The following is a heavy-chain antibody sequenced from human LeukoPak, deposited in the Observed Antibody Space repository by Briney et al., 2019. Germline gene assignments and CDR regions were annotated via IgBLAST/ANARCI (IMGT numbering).Heavy chain of an antibody. CDR3: AKDPREGWLLSPY. V-gene: IGHV3-23*01. CDR1: ITFRSYC. D-gene: IGHD5-24*01. CDR2: IRDSGGTT. J-gene: IGHJ4*02. Sequence: GSLKLFLCASWITFRSYCIGLGRPGSGKGLGWGSSIRDSGGTTHYVDSVKGRFTISRDNSKNTLYLQMNSLTAEDTAVYYCAKDPREGWLLSPYWGQGTLVTVSS.